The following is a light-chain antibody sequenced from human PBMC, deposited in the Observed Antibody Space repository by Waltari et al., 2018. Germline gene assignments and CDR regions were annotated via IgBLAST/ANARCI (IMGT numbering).Light chain of an antibody. J-gene: IGKJ4*01. Sequence: EIVMTQSPATLSVSPGEGASPSCRASQSVSNNFAWYQQKPGQAPRLLVYGASTRATGIPARFSGSGSGTEFTLTISSLQSEDFALYYCQQYDTWPPLTFGGGTKVEIK. CDR2: GAS. CDR1: QSVSNN. CDR3: QQYDTWPPLT. V-gene: IGKV3-15*01.